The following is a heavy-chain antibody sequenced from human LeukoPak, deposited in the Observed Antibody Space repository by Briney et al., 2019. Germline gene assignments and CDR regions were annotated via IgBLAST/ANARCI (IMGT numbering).Heavy chain of an antibody. D-gene: IGHD4-11*01. J-gene: IGHJ5*02. Sequence: PGGSLRLSCAASGFTFSSYAMSWVRQAPGKGLEWVSYISSSSSTIYYADSVKGRFTISRDNAKNSLYLQMNSLRDEDTAVYYCARGNYRWFDPWGQGTLVTVSS. CDR3: ARGNYRWFDP. CDR2: ISSSSSTI. V-gene: IGHV3-48*02. CDR1: GFTFSSYA.